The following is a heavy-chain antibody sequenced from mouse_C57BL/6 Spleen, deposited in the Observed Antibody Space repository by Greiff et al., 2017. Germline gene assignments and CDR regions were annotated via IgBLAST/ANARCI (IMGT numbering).Heavy chain of an antibody. Sequence: VQLQQSGAELVKPGASVKISCKASGYAFSSYGMNWVKQRPGKGLEWIGQIYPGDGDTNYNGKFKGKATLSADKASSTAYMHHSSRTSEVSAVYFCSRNNCCFDYWGQGTTRTVSS. D-gene: IGHD1-3*01. V-gene: IGHV1-80*01. J-gene: IGHJ2*01. CDR1: GYAFSSYG. CDR3: SRNNCCFDY. CDR2: IYPGDGDT.